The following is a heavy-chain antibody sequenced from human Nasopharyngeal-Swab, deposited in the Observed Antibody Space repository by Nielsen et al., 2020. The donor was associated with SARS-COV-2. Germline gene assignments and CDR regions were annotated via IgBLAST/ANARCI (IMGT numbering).Heavy chain of an antibody. D-gene: IGHD2-21*01. Sequence: GESLKISCAAPGFTFSNYGMHWVRQAPGKGLEWVSYISSSGSTIYYADSVKGRFTISRDNAKNSLYLQMNSLRAEDTAVYYCARVPALIPYYYYGMDVWGQGTTVTVSS. CDR2: ISSSGSTI. J-gene: IGHJ6*02. CDR3: ARVPALIPYYYYGMDV. V-gene: IGHV3-48*04. CDR1: GFTFSNYG.